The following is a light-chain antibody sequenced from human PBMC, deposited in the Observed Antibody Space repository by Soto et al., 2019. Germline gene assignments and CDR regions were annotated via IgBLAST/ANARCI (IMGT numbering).Light chain of an antibody. CDR3: QQYNSYSWT. CDR2: KAS. Sequence: DIQMTQSPSTLSASVGDRVTITCRASQSISSWLAWYQQKPGKAPKLLINKASSLESGVPSRFSGSGSGTEFTLTISSLQPDDFATYYCQQYNSYSWTFGQGPKVEIK. CDR1: QSISSW. J-gene: IGKJ1*01. V-gene: IGKV1-5*03.